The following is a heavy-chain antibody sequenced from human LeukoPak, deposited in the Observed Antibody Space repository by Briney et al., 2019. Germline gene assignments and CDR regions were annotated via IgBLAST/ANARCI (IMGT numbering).Heavy chain of an antibody. V-gene: IGHV3-74*01. CDR1: GFTFSSYW. Sequence: GGSLRLSCAASGFTFSSYWMHWVRQAPGKGLVCVSRINTDGSSTSYADSVKGRFTISRDNAKNTLYLQMNSLRAEDTAVYYCARGRQRGGYFDYWGQGTLVTVSS. CDR2: INTDGSST. D-gene: IGHD6-25*01. CDR3: ARGRQRGGYFDY. J-gene: IGHJ4*02.